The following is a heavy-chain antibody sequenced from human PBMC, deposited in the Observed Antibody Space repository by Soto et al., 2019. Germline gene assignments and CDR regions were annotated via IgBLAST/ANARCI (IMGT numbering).Heavy chain of an antibody. J-gene: IGHJ6*03. V-gene: IGHV6-1*01. CDR2: TYYRSRWYN. Sequence: QVQMQESGPGLVKPSQTLSLTCAISGDSVSSNSAAWNWIRQSPSRGLEWLGRTYYRSRWYNDYAVSVRSRITVNPDTSKNQFSLQLTSVTPEDTAVYYCAGTTSHYWYYMDVWGKGTTVTVSS. CDR1: GDSVSSNSAA. CDR3: AGTTSHYWYYMDV. D-gene: IGHD1-7*01.